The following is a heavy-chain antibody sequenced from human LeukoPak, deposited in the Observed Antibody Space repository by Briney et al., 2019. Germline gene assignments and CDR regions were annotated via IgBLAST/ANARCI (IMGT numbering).Heavy chain of an antibody. J-gene: IGHJ4*02. Sequence: SETLSLTCDVSGYSITSSSWWCWIRQPPGKGLEWSGYIYHSGTTYYNPSLQGRVTMSVDTSKNQFSLKLSSVTAVDTAVYYCARKENVYYYFDYWGQGTLVTLSS. V-gene: IGHV4-28*01. D-gene: IGHD5/OR15-5a*01. CDR2: IYHSGTT. CDR3: ARKENVYYYFDY. CDR1: GYSITSSSW.